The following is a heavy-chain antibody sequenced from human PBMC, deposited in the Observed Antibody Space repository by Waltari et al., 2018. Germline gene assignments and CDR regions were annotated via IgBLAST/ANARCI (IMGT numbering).Heavy chain of an antibody. J-gene: IGHJ5*02. D-gene: IGHD3-10*01. CDR1: GYSFTSYG. V-gene: IGHV1-8*02. Sequence: QVQLVQSGAEVKYRGASVKVSCTASGYSFTSYGINLVRQAAGLGLEWMGWMNPNSVNTGYAQKFQCRVTMTRNTSISTAYMELSSLRSEDTAMYYCARLYGSGGPWGQGTLVTVSS. CDR2: MNPNSVNT. CDR3: ARLYGSGGP.